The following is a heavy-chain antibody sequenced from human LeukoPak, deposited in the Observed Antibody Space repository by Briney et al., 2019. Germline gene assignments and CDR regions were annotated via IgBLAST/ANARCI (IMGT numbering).Heavy chain of an antibody. CDR1: GGTFSSYA. J-gene: IGHJ4*02. Sequence: SVKVSCKASGGTFSSYAISWVRQAPGQGLEWMGRIVPILGIANYAQKFQGRVTITADKSTSTAYMELSSLRSEDTAVYYCARESVLLWFGELLGPFDYWGQGTLVTVSS. V-gene: IGHV1-69*04. CDR2: IVPILGIA. D-gene: IGHD3-10*01. CDR3: ARESVLLWFGELLGPFDY.